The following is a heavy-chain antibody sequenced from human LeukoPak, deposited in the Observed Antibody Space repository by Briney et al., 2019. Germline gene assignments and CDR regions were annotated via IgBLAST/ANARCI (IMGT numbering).Heavy chain of an antibody. CDR1: RYTFIGYY. CDR2: IYPNSGST. V-gene: IGHV1-2*06. CDR3: ARDLRRTNYYDSSGYYGY. Sequence: GASVKVSCKDSRYTFIGYYMHWVRPAPGQGLERMGRIYPNSGSTNYAQKFQGRFTMTRDTSISTAYMELSRLRSDDTAVYYCARDLRRTNYYDSSGYYGYWGQGTLVTVSS. D-gene: IGHD3-22*01. J-gene: IGHJ4*02.